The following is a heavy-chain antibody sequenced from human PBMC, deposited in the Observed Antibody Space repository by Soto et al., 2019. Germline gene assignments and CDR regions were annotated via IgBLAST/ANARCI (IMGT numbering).Heavy chain of an antibody. CDR1: GFTFSSYA. J-gene: IGHJ6*02. CDR3: AKDSGYQLPDNYFYYGLDV. CDR2: ISGSGGST. V-gene: IGHV3-23*01. D-gene: IGHD2-2*01. Sequence: HPGGSLRLSCAASGFTFSSYAMSWVRQAPGKGLEWVSAISGSGGSTYYADSVKGRFTISRDNSKNTLYLQMNSLRPEDTAVYYCAKDSGYQLPDNYFYYGLDVWGQGTTVTVSS.